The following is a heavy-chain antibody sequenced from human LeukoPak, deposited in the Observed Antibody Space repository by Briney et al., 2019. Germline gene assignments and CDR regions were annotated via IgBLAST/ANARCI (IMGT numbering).Heavy chain of an antibody. CDR2: INSDGSWT. Sequence: GGSLRLSCAASGFTFSSYSMNWVRQAPGKGLVWVSHINSDGSWTSYADSVKGRFTISKDNAKNTVYLQMNSLRAEDTAVYYCARTTTRITMVRSSFDYWGQGTLVTVSS. CDR1: GFTFSSYS. CDR3: ARTTTRITMVRSSFDY. V-gene: IGHV3-74*01. J-gene: IGHJ4*02. D-gene: IGHD3-10*01.